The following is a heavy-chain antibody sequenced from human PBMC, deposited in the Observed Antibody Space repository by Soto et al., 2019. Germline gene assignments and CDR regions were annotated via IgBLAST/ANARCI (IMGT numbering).Heavy chain of an antibody. Sequence: QVQLVESGGGVVQPGRSLRLSCAASGFTFSSYAMHWVRQAPGKGLEWVAVISYDGSNKYYADSVKGRFTISRDNSKNTLYLQMNSLRAEDTAVYYCARDRHGDSSYRYYYYYGMDVWGQGTTVTVSS. D-gene: IGHD4-17*01. J-gene: IGHJ6*02. CDR3: ARDRHGDSSYRYYYYYGMDV. V-gene: IGHV3-30-3*01. CDR1: GFTFSSYA. CDR2: ISYDGSNK.